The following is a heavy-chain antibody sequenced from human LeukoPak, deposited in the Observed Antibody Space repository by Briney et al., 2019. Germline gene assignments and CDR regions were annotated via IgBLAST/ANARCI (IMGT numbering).Heavy chain of an antibody. V-gene: IGHV3-7*01. D-gene: IGHD3-10*02. CDR3: AELGITMIGGV. Sequence: GGSLRLSCAASGFTFSSYWMSWVRQAPGKGLEWVANIKQDGSEKYYVDSVKGRFTISRDNAKNSLYLQMNSLRAEDTAVCYSAELGITMIGGVWGKGTTVTISS. CDR1: GFTFSSYW. J-gene: IGHJ6*04. CDR2: IKQDGSEK.